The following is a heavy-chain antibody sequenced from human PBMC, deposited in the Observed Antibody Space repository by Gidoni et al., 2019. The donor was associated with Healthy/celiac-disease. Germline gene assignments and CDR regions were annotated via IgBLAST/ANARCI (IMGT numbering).Heavy chain of an antibody. J-gene: IGHJ5*02. CDR1: GCPFTGYY. Sequence: QVQLVQSGAEVKKPGASVKVSCTASGCPFTGYYMHWVRQATGQGLEWMGWINPNSGGTTYAQKLQGWVTMTRDTSISTAYMELSRLRSDDTAVYYCARELGWIQQRNWFDPWGQGTLVTVSS. CDR3: ARELGWIQQRNWFDP. V-gene: IGHV1-2*04. CDR2: INPNSGGT. D-gene: IGHD5-18*01.